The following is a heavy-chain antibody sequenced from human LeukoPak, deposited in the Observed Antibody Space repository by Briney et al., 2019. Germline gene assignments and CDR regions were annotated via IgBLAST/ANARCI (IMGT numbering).Heavy chain of an antibody. J-gene: IGHJ5*02. CDR3: ARADYDFVWGSYRLPDP. Sequence: ASVKVSCKASGYTFTNYDINWVRQATGQGLEWMRWVNPDSGNTGYAQKFQGRVTMTRNTSISTAYMELSSLRSEDTAMYYCARADYDFVWGSYRLPDPWGQGTLVTVSS. D-gene: IGHD3-16*02. V-gene: IGHV1-8*01. CDR2: VNPDSGNT. CDR1: GYTFTNYD.